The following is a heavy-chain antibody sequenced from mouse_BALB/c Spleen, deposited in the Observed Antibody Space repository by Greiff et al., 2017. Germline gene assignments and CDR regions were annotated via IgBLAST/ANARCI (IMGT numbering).Heavy chain of an antibody. Sequence: VKLMESGPGLVQPSQSLSITCTVSGFSLTSYGVHWVRQSPGKGLEWLGVIWSGGSTDYNAAFISRLSISKDNSKSQVFFKMNSLQANDTAIYYCARNTLAYWGQGTLVTVSA. CDR2: IWSGGST. CDR3: ARNTLAY. V-gene: IGHV2-2*02. CDR1: GFSLTSYG. J-gene: IGHJ3*01.